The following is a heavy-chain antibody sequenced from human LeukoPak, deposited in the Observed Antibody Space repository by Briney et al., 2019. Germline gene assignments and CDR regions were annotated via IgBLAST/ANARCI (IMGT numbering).Heavy chain of an antibody. CDR2: ISGSGGGT. D-gene: IGHD6-13*01. Sequence: PGGSLRLSCAASGFTYSTYGMSWVRQAPGKGLEWVSVISGSGGGTYYADSVKGRFTISRDNSKNTLYLQMNSLRAEDTAVYYCARGRRRIAAPGATPPAPYFDFWGQGTLVTVSS. J-gene: IGHJ4*02. CDR3: ARGRRRIAAPGATPPAPYFDF. CDR1: GFTYSTYG. V-gene: IGHV3-23*01.